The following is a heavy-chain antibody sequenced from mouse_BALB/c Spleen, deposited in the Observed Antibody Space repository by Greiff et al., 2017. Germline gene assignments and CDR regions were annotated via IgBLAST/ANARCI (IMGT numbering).Heavy chain of an antibody. J-gene: IGHJ3*01. Sequence: EVQVVESGGGLVQPGGSLRLSCATSGFTFTDYYMSWVRQPPGKALEWLGFIRNKANGYTTEYSASVKGRFTISRDNSQSILYLQMNTLRAEDSATYYCARGDSSDYWGQGTLVTVSA. CDR1: GFTFTDYY. V-gene: IGHV7-3*02. D-gene: IGHD3-2*01. CDR3: ARGDSSDY. CDR2: IRNKANGYTT.